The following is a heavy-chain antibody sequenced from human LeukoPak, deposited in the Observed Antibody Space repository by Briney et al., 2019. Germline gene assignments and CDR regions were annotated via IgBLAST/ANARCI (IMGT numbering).Heavy chain of an antibody. V-gene: IGHV3-48*02. CDR3: ARGALDFDY. Sequence: GGSLRLSCAASGFTFSSYSMNWVRQAPGKGLEWVSYISSSSSTIYYADSVKGRFTISRDNAKNSLYLHMNSLKDGDTAVYYCARGALDFDYWGQGTLDTVSS. J-gene: IGHJ4*02. CDR2: ISSSSSTI. CDR1: GFTFSSYS.